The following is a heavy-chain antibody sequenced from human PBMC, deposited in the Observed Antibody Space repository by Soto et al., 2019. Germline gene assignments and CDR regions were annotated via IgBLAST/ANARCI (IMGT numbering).Heavy chain of an antibody. J-gene: IGHJ4*02. Sequence: GGSLRLSCAASGFTFSSYSMNWVRQAPGKGLEWVSYISSSSSTIYYADSVKGRFTISRDNAKNSLYLQMNSLRDEDTAVYYCARDDAEYFADFWSGHWVPFDYWGQGTLVTVSS. CDR2: ISSSSSTI. D-gene: IGHD3-3*01. CDR1: GFTFSSYS. CDR3: ARDDAEYFADFWSGHWVPFDY. V-gene: IGHV3-48*02.